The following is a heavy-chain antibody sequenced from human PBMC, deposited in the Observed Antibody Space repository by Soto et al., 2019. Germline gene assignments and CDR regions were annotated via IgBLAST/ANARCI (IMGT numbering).Heavy chain of an antibody. D-gene: IGHD2-15*01. CDR2: INHSGST. CDR3: ARGQDIVVYSGMDV. Sequence: SETLSLTCAVYGGSCSGYYWSLIRQPPGKGLEWIGEINHSGSTNYNPSLKSRVTISVDTSKNQFSLKLSSVTAADTAVYYCARGQDIVVYSGMDVWGHGTTVTVSS. CDR1: GGSCSGYY. J-gene: IGHJ6*02. V-gene: IGHV4-34*01.